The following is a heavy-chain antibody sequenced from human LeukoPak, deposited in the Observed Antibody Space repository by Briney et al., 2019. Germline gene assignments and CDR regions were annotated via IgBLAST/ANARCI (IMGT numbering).Heavy chain of an antibody. V-gene: IGHV3-21*01. D-gene: IGHD1-26*01. Sequence: GGSLRLSCAASGFTFSSYSMNWVRQAPGKGLEWVSSISSSSSYIYYADSVKGRFTISRDNAKNSLYLQMNSLRAEDTAVYYCARDGERDAFDIWGQGTTVTVSS. CDR2: ISSSSSYI. CDR3: ARDGERDAFDI. CDR1: GFTFSSYS. J-gene: IGHJ3*02.